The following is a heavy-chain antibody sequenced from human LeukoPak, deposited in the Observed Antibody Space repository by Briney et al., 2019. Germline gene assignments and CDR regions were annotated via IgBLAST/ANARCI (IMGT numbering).Heavy chain of an antibody. CDR2: IWSDATEK. CDR3: AKDAQRGFDYSNSLEY. J-gene: IGHJ4*02. Sequence: GGSLRLSCAASGFTYSHYGMHWVRQAPGKGLEWVAVIWSDATEKYYGDAVKGRFTISRDNSRNTLYLQMNGLRVEDTAVYYCAKDAQRGFDYSNSLEYWGQGTLVTVSS. CDR1: GFTYSHYG. V-gene: IGHV3-33*06. D-gene: IGHD4-11*01.